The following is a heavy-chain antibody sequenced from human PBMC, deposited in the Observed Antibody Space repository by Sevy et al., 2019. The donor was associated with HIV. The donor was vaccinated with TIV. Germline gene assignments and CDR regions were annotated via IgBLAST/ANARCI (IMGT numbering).Heavy chain of an antibody. V-gene: IGHV3-23*01. CDR1: GFTFSNYA. D-gene: IGHD3-22*01. CDR3: ARKYDSSGYFDY. Sequence: GGSLRLSCAASGFTFSNYAMNWVRQAPGKGLEWVSGISGSGGSGDKKNYADSVKGRFTISRDDSKNSLYLQLNSLRDEDTAIYYCARKYDSSGYFDYWGQGTLVTVSS. J-gene: IGHJ4*02. CDR2: ISGSGGSGDKK.